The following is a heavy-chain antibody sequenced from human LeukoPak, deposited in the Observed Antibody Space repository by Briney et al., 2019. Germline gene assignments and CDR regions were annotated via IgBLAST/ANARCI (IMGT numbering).Heavy chain of an antibody. Sequence: GGSLRLSCAASGFTFSSYSMNWVRQAPGKGLEWVSSISSSSGYIYYADSVKGRFTISRDNAKNSLYLQMNSLRAEDTAVHYCARDLRVRGVIITPLYYYYYGMDVWGQGTTVTVSS. CDR2: ISSSSGYI. CDR1: GFTFSSYS. CDR3: ARDLRVRGVIITPLYYYYYGMDV. V-gene: IGHV3-21*01. J-gene: IGHJ6*02. D-gene: IGHD3-10*01.